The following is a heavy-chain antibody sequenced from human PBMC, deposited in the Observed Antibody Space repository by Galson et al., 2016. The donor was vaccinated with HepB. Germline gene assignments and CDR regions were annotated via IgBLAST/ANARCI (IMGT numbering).Heavy chain of an antibody. D-gene: IGHD6-6*01. CDR3: ARQQVGNNWSDP. Sequence: SETLSLTCTVSGASIRSYYWGWIRQPPGKGLEWIGCMYYSWSPNYNPSLRSRVSMSVDTSKSQFSLKVSSVTAADTAVYYCARQQVGNNWSDPWGQGTLVTVSS. CDR2: MYYSWSP. V-gene: IGHV4-59*01. J-gene: IGHJ5*02. CDR1: GASIRSYY.